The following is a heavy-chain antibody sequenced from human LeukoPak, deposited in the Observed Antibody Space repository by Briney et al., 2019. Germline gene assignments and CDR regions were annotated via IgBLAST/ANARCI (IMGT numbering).Heavy chain of an antibody. CDR3: ARGNYGKATDI. J-gene: IGHJ3*02. Sequence: ASVKGSCKASGYTFSSYMHWVRQAPGQGLEWMGIINPSSGSTNYAQKFQDRVTMTRVTSTSTLYMELSSLRSEDTAVYYCARGNYGKATDIWGQGTMVTVSS. CDR2: INPSSGST. D-gene: IGHD4-11*01. CDR1: GYTFSSY. V-gene: IGHV1-46*01.